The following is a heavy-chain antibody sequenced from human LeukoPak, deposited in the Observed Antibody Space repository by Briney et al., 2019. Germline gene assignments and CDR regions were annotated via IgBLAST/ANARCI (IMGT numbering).Heavy chain of an antibody. Sequence: HPGGCLRLCCAASGFTFSCYWMSWVRQTPGKGLEWVANIKRGGSEKYDVDSVEGRFPSSRDNAKNSLYLQMNSLRAEDTAVYYCARGRATRITMVRGVTGWYFDYWGQGTLVTVTS. J-gene: IGHJ4*02. CDR2: IKRGGSEK. V-gene: IGHV3-7*01. CDR1: GFTFSCYW. CDR3: ARGRATRITMVRGVTGWYFDY. D-gene: IGHD3-10*01.